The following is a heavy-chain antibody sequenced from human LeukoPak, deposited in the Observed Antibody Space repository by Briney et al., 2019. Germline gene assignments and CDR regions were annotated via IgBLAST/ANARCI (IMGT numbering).Heavy chain of an antibody. D-gene: IGHD5-18*01. CDR3: ARGGYHAYYLDY. CDR1: EFTFSSYA. J-gene: IGHJ4*02. CDR2: ISYDGSNK. Sequence: GGSLRLSCAASEFTFSSYAMHWVRQAPGKGLEWVAVISYDGSNKYYTDSVKGRFTISRDNSKSTLYLQMNSLRAEDTAVYYCARGGYHAYYLDYWGLGSLVTVSS. V-gene: IGHV3-30-3*01.